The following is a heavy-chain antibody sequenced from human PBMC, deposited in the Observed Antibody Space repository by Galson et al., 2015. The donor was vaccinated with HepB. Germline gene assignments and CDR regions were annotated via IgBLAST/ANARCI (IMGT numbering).Heavy chain of an antibody. D-gene: IGHD1-1*01. CDR1: GLTFNNAW. CDR3: TTDYKYHFDY. Sequence: SLRLSCAASGLTFNNAWMNWVRQAPGKGLEWVGRIKSNTDGGTTDYAAPVTGRFTISRDDSKNTLYLQMNSLKTEDTAVYYCTTDYKYHFDYCGQGTLVTVSS. J-gene: IGHJ4*02. CDR2: IKSNTDGGTT. V-gene: IGHV3-15*07.